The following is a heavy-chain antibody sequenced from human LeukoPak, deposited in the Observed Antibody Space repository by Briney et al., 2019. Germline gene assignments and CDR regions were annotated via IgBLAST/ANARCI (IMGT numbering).Heavy chain of an antibody. V-gene: IGHV4-61*02. Sequence: PSETLSLTCTVSGGSISSGSYYWSWIRQPAGKGLEWIGRIYTSGSTNYNPSLKSRVTISVDTSKNQFSLKLSSVTAADTAVYYCARRPLGAAAGTSGFDPWGQGTLVTVSS. J-gene: IGHJ5*02. CDR2: IYTSGST. CDR1: GGSISSGSYY. CDR3: ARRPLGAAAGTSGFDP. D-gene: IGHD6-13*01.